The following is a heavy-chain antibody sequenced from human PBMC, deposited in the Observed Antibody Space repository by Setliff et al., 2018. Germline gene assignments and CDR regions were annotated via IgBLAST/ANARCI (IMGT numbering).Heavy chain of an antibody. V-gene: IGHV4-61*09. CDR3: ARESRFGYSGYGCAFDY. CDR1: GASITSGGFY. D-gene: IGHD5-12*01. J-gene: IGHJ4*02. Sequence: TSETLSLTCSVSGASITSGGFYWTWIRQPAGKGLEWIGHISPSGSTTYNPSVKSRVTISLDTSKNHFSLKLDSVTAADTALYYCARESRFGYSGYGCAFDYWGQGMLVTVSS. CDR2: ISPSGST.